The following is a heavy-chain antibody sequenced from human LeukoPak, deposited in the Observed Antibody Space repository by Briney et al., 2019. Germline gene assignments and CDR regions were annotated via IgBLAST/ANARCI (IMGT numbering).Heavy chain of an antibody. CDR1: GGTFSSYA. J-gene: IGHJ4*02. V-gene: IGHV1-69*04. D-gene: IGHD3-9*01. CDR2: IIPIFGIA. Sequence: SVKVSCKASGGTFSSYAISWVRQAPGQGLEWMGRIIPIFGIANYAQRFQGRVTITADKSTSTAYMELSSLRSEDTAVYYCARVPDYDILTGYPYYFDYWGQGTLVTVSS. CDR3: ARVPDYDILTGYPYYFDY.